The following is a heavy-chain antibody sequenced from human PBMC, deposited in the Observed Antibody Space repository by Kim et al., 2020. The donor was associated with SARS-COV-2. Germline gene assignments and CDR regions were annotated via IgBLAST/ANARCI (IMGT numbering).Heavy chain of an antibody. V-gene: IGHV4-59*13. Sequence: SETLSLTCNVSGCSINNYYWTWIRQPPGKGLDWIGYIHDSGSTNHNPSLKSRVTISLDTSQRQFSLKLSSVTAADTAVYYCARVTRGGTYYFDYWGQGAL. CDR2: IHDSGST. J-gene: IGHJ4*02. CDR3: ARVTRGGTYYFDY. CDR1: GCSINNYY. D-gene: IGHD1-1*01.